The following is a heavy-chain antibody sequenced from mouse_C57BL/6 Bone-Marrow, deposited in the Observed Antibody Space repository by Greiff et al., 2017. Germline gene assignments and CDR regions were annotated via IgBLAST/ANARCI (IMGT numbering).Heavy chain of an antibody. D-gene: IGHD2-3*01. V-gene: IGHV1-82*01. J-gene: IGHJ2*01. CDR3: ARWGDGYLDY. CDR1: GYAFSSSW. CDR2: IYPGDGDT. Sequence: VQLQQSGPELVKPGASVKISCKASGYAFSSSWMNWVKQRPGKGLEWIGRIYPGDGDTNYNGKFKGKATLTADKSSSTAYMQLSSLTSEDSAVYFCARWGDGYLDYWGQGTTLTVSS.